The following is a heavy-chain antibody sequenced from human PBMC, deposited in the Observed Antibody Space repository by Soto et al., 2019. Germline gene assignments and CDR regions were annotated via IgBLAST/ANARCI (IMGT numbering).Heavy chain of an antibody. CDR3: AKDFQPGYSSSWGLDYYGMDV. V-gene: IGHV3-23*01. J-gene: IGHJ6*02. Sequence: GGSLRLSCAASGFTFSSYAMSWVRQAPGKGLEWVSAISGSGGSTYYADSVKGRFTTSRDNSKNTLYLQMNSLRAEDTAVYDWAKDFQPGYSSSWGLDYYGMDVWGQGTTVTVSS. CDR1: GFTFSSYA. CDR2: ISGSGGST. D-gene: IGHD6-13*01.